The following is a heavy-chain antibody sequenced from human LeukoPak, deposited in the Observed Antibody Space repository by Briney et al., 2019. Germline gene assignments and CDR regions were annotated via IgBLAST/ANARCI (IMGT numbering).Heavy chain of an antibody. V-gene: IGHV3-66*01. Sequence: PGGSLRHSRAASGFTLSPKYISWLRQAPGKGLEWVSVLYNGGSTFYADSVKARFTISRDNSKNTLYLQMNSLKAEHTAVYYCATTRGEQGYDYCGEGTLVTVS. CDR2: LYNGGST. CDR1: GFTLSPKY. D-gene: IGHD1/OR15-1a*01. J-gene: IGHJ4*02. CDR3: ATTRGEQGYDY.